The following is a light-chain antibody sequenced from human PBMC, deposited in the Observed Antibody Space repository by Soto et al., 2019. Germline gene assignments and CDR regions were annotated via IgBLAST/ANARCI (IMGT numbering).Light chain of an antibody. CDR2: FDT. CDR1: SIGSRS. CDR3: QVWDSTGDQVV. Sequence: SYELTQPPSVSVAPGMTARMPCRGNSIGSRSVHWYQQKPGQALIMVISFDTDRPSGIPERFSGSNSGNTATLIISTVEAGDEADYYCQVWDSTGDQVVFGGGTKVTVL. V-gene: IGLV3-21*04. J-gene: IGLJ2*01.